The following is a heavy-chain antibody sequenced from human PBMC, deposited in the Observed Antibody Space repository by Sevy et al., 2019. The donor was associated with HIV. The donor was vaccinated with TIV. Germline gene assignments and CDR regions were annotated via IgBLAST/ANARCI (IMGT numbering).Heavy chain of an antibody. J-gene: IGHJ4*02. CDR1: GFTFSSYA. Sequence: GGSLRLSCAASGFTFSSYAMSGVRQAPWKGLEWVSAISGSRGSTYYADSVKGRFTISRDNSKNTLYLQMNSLRDEDTAVYYCAKDLAYYYGSGQEIDYWGQGTLVTVSS. V-gene: IGHV3-23*01. CDR2: ISGSRGST. D-gene: IGHD3-10*01. CDR3: AKDLAYYYGSGQEIDY.